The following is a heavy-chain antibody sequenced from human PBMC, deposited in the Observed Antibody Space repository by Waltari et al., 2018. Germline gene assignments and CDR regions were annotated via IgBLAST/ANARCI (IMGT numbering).Heavy chain of an antibody. CDR3: ARGVTTVEY. CDR2: IKQDGSEK. Sequence: EVQLVESGVGLVQPGGSLRLSCSGSGFPFTNHWMSWVRQAPGKGPEWVASIKQDGSEKYYVDSMKGRFTISRDNAKNSLSLQMDSLRAEDTAVYFCARGVTTVEYWGQGTLVTVSS. J-gene: IGHJ4*02. CDR1: GFPFTNHW. V-gene: IGHV3-7*04. D-gene: IGHD2-21*02.